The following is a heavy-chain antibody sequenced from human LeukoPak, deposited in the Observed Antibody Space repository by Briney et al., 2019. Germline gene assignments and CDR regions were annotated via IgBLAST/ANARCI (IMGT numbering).Heavy chain of an antibody. V-gene: IGHV1-69*01. CDR1: GGTFSSYA. D-gene: IGHD3-10*01. CDR2: IIPIFGTA. J-gene: IGHJ5*02. CDR3: ARYYYGSGSYSNWFGP. Sequence: SVKVSCKASGGTFSSYAISWVRQAPGQGLEWMGGIIPIFGTANYAQKFQGRVTITADESTSTAYMELSSLRSEDTAVYYCARYYYGSGSYSNWFGPWGQGTLVTVSS.